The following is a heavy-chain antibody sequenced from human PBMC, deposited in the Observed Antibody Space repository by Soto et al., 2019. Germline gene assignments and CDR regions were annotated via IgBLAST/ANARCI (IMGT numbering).Heavy chain of an antibody. CDR1: GYTFNSHG. J-gene: IGHJ6*03. D-gene: IGHD3-10*01. CDR2: ISVHNGDT. Sequence: QVQLVQSGGEVKKPGASVKVSCKASGYTFNSHGISWVRQAPGQGPEWMGWISVHNGDTNYAQKLQGRVTVTKDTSTSTGDMELRSRRSEDTAVYYCARMLRGSNTVYYHYVDVWGKGTTVTVSS. CDR3: ARMLRGSNTVYYHYVDV. V-gene: IGHV1-18*01.